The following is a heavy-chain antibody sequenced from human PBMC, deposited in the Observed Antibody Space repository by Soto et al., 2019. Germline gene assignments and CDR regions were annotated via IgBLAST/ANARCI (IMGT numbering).Heavy chain of an antibody. D-gene: IGHD6-19*01. CDR3: ATDTAVAGNWFDT. CDR1: GGSISSYY. J-gene: IGHJ5*02. V-gene: IGHV4-4*07. Sequence: PSETLSLTCTVSGGSISSYYWSWIRQPAGKGLEWIGRIYTSGSTNYNPSLKSRVTMSVDTSKNQFSLKLSSVTAADTAVSYCATDTAVAGNWFDTWGQGTLVTVSS. CDR2: IYTSGST.